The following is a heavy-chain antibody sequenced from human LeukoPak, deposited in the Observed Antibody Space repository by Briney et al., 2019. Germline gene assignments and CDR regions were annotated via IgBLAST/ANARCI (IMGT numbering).Heavy chain of an antibody. V-gene: IGHV3-13*01. CDR2: IGTVGDT. Sequence: GGPLRFSGAASGFTFSNSDMHGVRKATGKGLKWFSAIGTVGDTYYPDSVKSRFTISRDTAKYSLSPHMNTPTAAHTAAYYSAREGVSSNWDNWYFGLWGGGTLVTVSS. J-gene: IGHJ2*01. CDR1: GFTFSNSD. D-gene: IGHD6-13*01. CDR3: AREGVSSNWDNWYFGL.